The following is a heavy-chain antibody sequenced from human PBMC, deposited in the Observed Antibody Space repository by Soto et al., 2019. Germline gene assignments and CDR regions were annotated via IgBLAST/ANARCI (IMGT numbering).Heavy chain of an antibody. CDR2: VYITGST. CDR3: VRGGRDGFDI. CDR1: GGSISTFY. Sequence: PSETLSLTCNVSGGSISTFYWNWIRQSAEKGLEWIGRVYITGSTNYHPSLKSRVTMSVDTSKNQFSLKMTSVTAADTAVYYCVRGGRDGFDIWGQGTRVTVSS. J-gene: IGHJ3*02. V-gene: IGHV4-4*07.